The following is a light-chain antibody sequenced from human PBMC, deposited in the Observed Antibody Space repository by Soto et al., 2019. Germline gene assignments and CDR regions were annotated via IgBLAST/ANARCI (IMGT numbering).Light chain of an antibody. CDR3: QQYDKWPPST. Sequence: ILTTQSPPPRSASRGDRAALSCSASQSVNSNLAWYQQKPGQAPRLLIYGASTRATGIPARFSGSGSGTEFTLTLRSLQSADLAVYYCQQYDKWPPSTVGQGAKVDIK. V-gene: IGKV3-15*01. CDR1: QSVNSN. CDR2: GAS. J-gene: IGKJ1*01.